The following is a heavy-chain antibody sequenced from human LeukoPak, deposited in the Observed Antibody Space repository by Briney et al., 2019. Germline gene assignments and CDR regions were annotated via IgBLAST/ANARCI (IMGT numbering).Heavy chain of an antibody. CDR1: GGSISSYY. V-gene: IGHV4-59*01. J-gene: IGHJ4*02. CDR2: IYYSGST. CDR3: ARGVAAAGTIDY. Sequence: KASETLSLTCTVSGGSISSYYWSWIRQPPGKXLEWIGYIYYSGSTNYNPSLKSRVTISVDTSKNQFSLKLSSVTAADTAVYYCARGVAAAGTIDYWGQGTLVTVSS. D-gene: IGHD6-13*01.